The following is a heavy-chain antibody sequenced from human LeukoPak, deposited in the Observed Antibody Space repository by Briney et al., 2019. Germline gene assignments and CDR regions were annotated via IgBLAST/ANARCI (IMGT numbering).Heavy chain of an antibody. Sequence: GGSLRLSCTASGFTFSDYCMTWVRQAPGKGLESVANINQDGSEKSSVDSVKGRFTISRDNAKKSLYLQMNNLRAEDAAVYYCARDLSQFCSGTYDYWGQGTLVTVSS. V-gene: IGHV3-7*04. CDR3: ARDLSQFCSGTYDY. J-gene: IGHJ4*02. CDR1: GFTFSDYC. D-gene: IGHD3-10*02. CDR2: INQDGSEK.